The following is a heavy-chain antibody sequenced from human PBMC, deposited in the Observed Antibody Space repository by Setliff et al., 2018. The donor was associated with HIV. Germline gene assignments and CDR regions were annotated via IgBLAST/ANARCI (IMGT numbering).Heavy chain of an antibody. V-gene: IGHV4-39*01. J-gene: IGHJ6*02. CDR2: IYYSGST. Sequence: SETLSLTCTVSGGSISSGAYYWSWIRQHPGKGLEWIGYIYYSGSTYYNPSLQSRVTISVHTSKNHFSLKLSSVTAADTAVYYCARHGAAAVGMDVWGQGTTVTVSS. CDR1: GGSISSGAYY. CDR3: ARHGAAAVGMDV. D-gene: IGHD6-13*01.